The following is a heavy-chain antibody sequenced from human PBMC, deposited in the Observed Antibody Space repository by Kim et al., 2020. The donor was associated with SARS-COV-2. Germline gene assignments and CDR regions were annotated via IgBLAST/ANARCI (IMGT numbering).Heavy chain of an antibody. V-gene: IGHV5-51*01. D-gene: IGHD2-15*01. CDR3: SRSYCSSGSCYSGFDY. CDR1: GYSFTSYW. CDR2: IYPGDSDT. Sequence: GESLKISCKGSGYSFTSYWIGWVRQMPGKGLEWMGIIYPGDSDTRYSPSFQGQVTISADKSISIAYLQWSSLKASDTAMYYCSRSYCSSGSCYSGFDYWGQGTLVTVSS. J-gene: IGHJ4*02.